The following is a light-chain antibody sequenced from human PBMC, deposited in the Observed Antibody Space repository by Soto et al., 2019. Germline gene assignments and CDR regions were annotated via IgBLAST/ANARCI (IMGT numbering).Light chain of an antibody. CDR3: QQDLRPPLT. V-gene: IGKV1-6*01. CDR2: AAS. J-gene: IGKJ3*01. CDR1: FGIRSD. Sequence: IQMTQSPSSLSASVGDGVTLTCLASFGIRSDLGWYQQKPGKAPRLLIFAASNLHTGVPSRFNGSGSGTDFTLTISSLQPEDFATYYCQQDLRPPLTFGPGTKVDI.